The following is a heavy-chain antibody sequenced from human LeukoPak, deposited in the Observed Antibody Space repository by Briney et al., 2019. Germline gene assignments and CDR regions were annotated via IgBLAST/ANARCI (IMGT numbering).Heavy chain of an antibody. Sequence: SETLSLTCTVSGGSISSYYWSWIRQPPGKGLEWIGYIYYSGSTNYNPSLKSRVTISVDTSKNQFSLKLSSVTAADTAVYYCARGACSGGSCYNLDYWGQGTLVTVSS. CDR1: GGSISSYY. CDR2: IYYSGST. D-gene: IGHD2-15*01. V-gene: IGHV4-59*01. CDR3: ARGACSGGSCYNLDY. J-gene: IGHJ4*02.